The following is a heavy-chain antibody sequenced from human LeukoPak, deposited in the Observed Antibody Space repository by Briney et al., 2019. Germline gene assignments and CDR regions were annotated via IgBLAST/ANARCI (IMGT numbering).Heavy chain of an antibody. CDR1: GFSLSSSGMC. CDR2: IDWDDDK. D-gene: IGHD4-17*01. V-gene: IGHV2-70*12. CDR3: AHSRYGDYGRV. J-gene: IGHJ4*02. Sequence: SGPTLVNPXQTLTLTCTFSGFSLSSSGMCVSWIRQPPGKALEWLARIDWDDDKYYSTSLKSRLTITKDTSKNQVVLTMTNMDPVDTATYYCAHSRYGDYGRVWGQGTPVTVSS.